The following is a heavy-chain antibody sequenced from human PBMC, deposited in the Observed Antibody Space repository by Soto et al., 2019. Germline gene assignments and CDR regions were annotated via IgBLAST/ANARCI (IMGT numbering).Heavy chain of an antibody. D-gene: IGHD2-15*01. CDR1: GFTFSSYA. V-gene: IGHV3-23*01. CDR2: ISGSGGST. Sequence: GRLLRLSCAASGFTFSSYAMSWVRQAPGKGLEWVSAISGSGGSTYYADSVKGRFTISRDNSKNTLYLQMNSLRAEDTAVYYCAKCSGGSCYSPSHIWGRGTMVAVSS. CDR3: AKCSGGSCYSPSHI. J-gene: IGHJ3*02.